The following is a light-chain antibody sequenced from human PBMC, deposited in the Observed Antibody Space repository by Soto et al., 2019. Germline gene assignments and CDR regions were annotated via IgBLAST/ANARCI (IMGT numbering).Light chain of an antibody. J-gene: IGKJ4*01. CDR2: DAS. V-gene: IGKV1-33*01. CDR3: QQYNSASLT. CDR1: QDISHY. Sequence: DMQMIQSPSSLSACVGETVTITCLASQDISHYLNWYQQKPGKALKLLIYDASNLHPGVPSRFRGSGSGTEFSFNITSLQPEDVATYYCQQYNSASLTFGGGTKVDIK.